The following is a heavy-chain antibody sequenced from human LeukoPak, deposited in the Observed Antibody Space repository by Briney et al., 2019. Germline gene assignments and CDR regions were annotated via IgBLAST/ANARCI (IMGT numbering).Heavy chain of an antibody. J-gene: IGHJ6*03. CDR3: AKDPGGSGFYYYMDV. CDR1: GFIFNSYG. V-gene: IGHV3-30*02. D-gene: IGHD3-10*01. Sequence: GGSLRLSCAASGFIFNSYGMHWVRQAPGKGLEWVAFIRYDGSNKYYADSVKGRFTISRDNSKNTLYLQMNSLRAEDTAVYYCAKDPGGSGFYYYMDVWGKGTTVTISS. CDR2: IRYDGSNK.